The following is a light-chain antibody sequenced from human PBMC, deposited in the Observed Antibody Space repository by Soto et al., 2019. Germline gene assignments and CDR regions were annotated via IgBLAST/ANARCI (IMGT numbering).Light chain of an antibody. CDR3: SSYTSSSTV. Sequence: QSVLTQPACVSGSPGQSITISCTGTSSDVGGYNYVSWYQQHPGKAPKLMIYDVSNRPSGVSNRFSGSKSGNTASLTISGLQAEDEADYYCSSYTSSSTVFGTGTKLTVL. V-gene: IGLV2-14*01. CDR2: DVS. CDR1: SSDVGGYNY. J-gene: IGLJ1*01.